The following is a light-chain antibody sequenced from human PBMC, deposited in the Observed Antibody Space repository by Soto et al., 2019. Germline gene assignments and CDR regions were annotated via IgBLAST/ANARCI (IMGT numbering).Light chain of an antibody. Sequence: QSALTQPASVSGSPGQSITISCTGTSSDFGRYNLVSWYQQHPGKAPKLMIYEVSKRPSGVSNRFSGSKSGNTASLTISGLQDEDEADYYCCSYAGSSTYVVFGGGTKLTVL. CDR2: EVS. CDR3: CSYAGSSTYVV. V-gene: IGLV2-23*02. J-gene: IGLJ2*01. CDR1: SSDFGRYNL.